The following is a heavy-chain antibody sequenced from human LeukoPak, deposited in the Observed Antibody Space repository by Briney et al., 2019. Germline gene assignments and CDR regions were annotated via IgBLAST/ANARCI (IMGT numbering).Heavy chain of an antibody. J-gene: IGHJ5*02. Sequence: ASVKVSCKASGYTFTSYGISWVRQAPGQGLEWMGWISAHNGNTNYAQKLQGRVTMTTDTSTSTAYMELRSLRSDDTAVYYCARDSQHYDILTGYYRPNWFDPWGQGTLVTVSS. D-gene: IGHD3-9*01. CDR1: GYTFTSYG. CDR2: ISAHNGNT. V-gene: IGHV1-18*01. CDR3: ARDSQHYDILTGYYRPNWFDP.